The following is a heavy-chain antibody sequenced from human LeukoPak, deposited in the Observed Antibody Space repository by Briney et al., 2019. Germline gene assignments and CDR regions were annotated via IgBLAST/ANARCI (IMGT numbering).Heavy chain of an antibody. D-gene: IGHD3-10*01. J-gene: IGHJ5*02. CDR3: ARDRGSGSYYPNWFDP. CDR2: IYYSGST. Sequence: SETLSLTCTVSGGSISSYYWSWIRQPPGKGLEWIGCIYYSGSTNYNPSLKSRVTISVDPSKNQFSLKLSSVTAADTAVYYCARDRGSGSYYPNWFDPWGQGTLVTVSS. CDR1: GGSISSYY. V-gene: IGHV4-59*12.